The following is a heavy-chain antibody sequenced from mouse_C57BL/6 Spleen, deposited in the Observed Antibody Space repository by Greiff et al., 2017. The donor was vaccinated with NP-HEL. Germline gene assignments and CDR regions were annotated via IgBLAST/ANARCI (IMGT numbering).Heavy chain of an antibody. CDR2: INPSSGYT. V-gene: IGHV1-4*01. D-gene: IGHD2-4*01. J-gene: IGHJ2*01. CDR1: GYTFTSYT. Sequence: VQLQQSGAELARPGASVKMSCKASGYTFTSYTMHWVKQRPGQGLEWIGYINPSSGYTKYNQKFKDKATLTADKSSSTAYMQLSSLTSEDSAVYYCARSFYYDYDGYYFDYWGQGTTLTVSS. CDR3: ARSFYYDYDGYYFDY.